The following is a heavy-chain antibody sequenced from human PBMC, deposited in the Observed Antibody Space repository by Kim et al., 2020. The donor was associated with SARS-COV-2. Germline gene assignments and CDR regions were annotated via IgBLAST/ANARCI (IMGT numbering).Heavy chain of an antibody. Sequence: KFQGRVTITADKSTSTAYMELSSLRSEDTAVYYCARGSAKVTIYYGMDVWGQGTKVTVSS. V-gene: IGHV1-69*04. J-gene: IGHJ6*02. D-gene: IGHD4-17*01. CDR3: ARGSAKVTIYYGMDV.